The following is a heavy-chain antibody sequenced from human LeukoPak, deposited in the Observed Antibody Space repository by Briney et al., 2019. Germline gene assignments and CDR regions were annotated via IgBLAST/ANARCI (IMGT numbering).Heavy chain of an antibody. D-gene: IGHD1-7*01. Sequence: ASVKVSCKASGYTFSNYCMHWVRQAPGQGLVWMGLINPSGTTTYAQNFQGRVTMTRDTSTSTVYMELSSLRSDDTAVYYCAKCSETGTTRWFDPWGQGTLVTVSS. CDR3: AKCSETGTTRWFDP. CDR1: GYTFSNYC. J-gene: IGHJ5*02. CDR2: INPSGTT. V-gene: IGHV1-46*01.